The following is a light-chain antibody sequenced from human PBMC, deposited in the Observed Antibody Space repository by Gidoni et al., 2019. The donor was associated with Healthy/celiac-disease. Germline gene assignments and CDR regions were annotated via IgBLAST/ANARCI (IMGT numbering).Light chain of an antibody. CDR2: AAS. CDR1: HGISNY. V-gene: IGKV1-27*01. J-gene: IGKJ1*01. Sequence: DIQMTQYPSSLSASVGDRVTITCRASHGISNYLAWYQQKPGKVPKLLIYAASTLQSGVPSRFSGSGSGTYFTLTIRSLPPEDVATYYCLKYNSAPGTFGQGTKVEIK. CDR3: LKYNSAPGT.